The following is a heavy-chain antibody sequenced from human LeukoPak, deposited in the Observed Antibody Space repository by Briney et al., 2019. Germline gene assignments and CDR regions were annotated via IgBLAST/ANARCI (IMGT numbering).Heavy chain of an antibody. CDR1: GGSVSSGSYY. V-gene: IGHV4-61*01. CDR2: IYYTGST. CDR3: ARHIAVGEDV. Sequence: SETLSLTCTVSGGSVSSGSYYWSWIRQPPGKGLEWIGYIYYTGSTTYNPSLRSRLTISLDTSKNQVSLKLSSVTAADTAVYYCARHIAVGEDVWGQGTTVTVYS. D-gene: IGHD6-19*01. J-gene: IGHJ6*02.